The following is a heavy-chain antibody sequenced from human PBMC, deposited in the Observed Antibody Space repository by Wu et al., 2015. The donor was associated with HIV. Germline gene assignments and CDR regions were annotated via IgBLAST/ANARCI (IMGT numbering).Heavy chain of an antibody. CDR3: ARRCGSTSCYYYYYMDV. V-gene: IGHV1-2*02. CDR1: GYTFTGYY. D-gene: IGHD2-2*01. J-gene: IGHJ6*03. CDR2: INPNSGGT. Sequence: QVQLVQSGAEVKKPGASVKVSCKASGYTFTGYYMHWVRQAPGQGLEWMGWINPNSGGTNYAQKFQGRVTMTRDTSISTAYMELSRLRSDDTAVYYCARRCGSTSCYYYYYMDVWGKGTTVTVSS.